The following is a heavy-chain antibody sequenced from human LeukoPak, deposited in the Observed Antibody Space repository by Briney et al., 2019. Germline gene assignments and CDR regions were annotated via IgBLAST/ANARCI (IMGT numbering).Heavy chain of an antibody. CDR3: ARVSTVTLLDV. CDR2: ISAYNGNT. Sequence: ASVKVSFKASGYTLNSYGISWVGPAPGQGLEWMGWISAYNGNTNYAQKLQGRVTMTTDTSTSTAYMELRSLRSDDTAVYYCARVSTVTLLDVWGKGTTVTVSS. D-gene: IGHD4-17*01. CDR1: GYTLNSYG. J-gene: IGHJ6*04. V-gene: IGHV1-18*01.